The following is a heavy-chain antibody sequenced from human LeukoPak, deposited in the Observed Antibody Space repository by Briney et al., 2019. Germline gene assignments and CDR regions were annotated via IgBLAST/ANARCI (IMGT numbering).Heavy chain of an antibody. CDR2: SSWSSGSI. V-gene: IGHV3-9*01. CDR3: AKDFGDSGYDYVDY. CDR1: GFTFDDYA. Sequence: GGSLRLSCAASGFTFDDYAMHWVRQAPGKGLEGGSGSSWSSGSIGYADSVKGRFTISRDDAKNSLYLQMTTLRPEDTALHYCAKDFGDSGYDYVDYWGPGTLVTLSS. D-gene: IGHD5-12*01. J-gene: IGHJ4*02.